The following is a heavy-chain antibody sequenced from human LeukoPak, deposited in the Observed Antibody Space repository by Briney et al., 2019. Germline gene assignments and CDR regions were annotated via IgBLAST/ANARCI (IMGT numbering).Heavy chain of an antibody. D-gene: IGHD5/OR15-5a*01. CDR2: ISGSGGST. Sequence: PGGSLRLSSAASGFTFSSYAMSWVRPAPGKGLEWVSAISGSGGSTYYADSVKGRFTISRDNSKNTLYLQMNNLRAEDTAVYYCAKDLRFPTNWFDPRGQGTLVTVSS. V-gene: IGHV3-23*01. CDR3: AKDLRFPTNWFDP. CDR1: GFTFSSYA. J-gene: IGHJ5*02.